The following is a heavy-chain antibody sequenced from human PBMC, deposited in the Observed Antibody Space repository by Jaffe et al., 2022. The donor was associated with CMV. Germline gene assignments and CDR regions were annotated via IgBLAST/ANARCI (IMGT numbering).Heavy chain of an antibody. CDR3: AAGEVEMATKTLVFDY. J-gene: IGHJ4*02. V-gene: IGHV1-58*02. CDR1: GFTFTSSA. D-gene: IGHD3-9*01. Sequence: QMQLVQSGPEVKKPGTSVKVSCKASGFTFTSSAMQWVRQARGQRLEWIGWIVVGSGNTNYAQKFQERVTITRDMSTSTAYMELSSLRSEDTAVYYCAAGEVEMATKTLVFDYWGQGTLVTVSS. CDR2: IVVGSGNT.